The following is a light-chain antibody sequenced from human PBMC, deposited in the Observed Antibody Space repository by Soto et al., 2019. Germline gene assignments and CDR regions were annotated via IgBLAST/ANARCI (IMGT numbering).Light chain of an antibody. CDR1: SGHSSYA. Sequence: QPVLTQSPSASASLGASVKITCTLSSGHSSYAIAWHQQQPEKGPRYLMKLNSDGSHSKGDGIPDRFSGSSSGAERYLTIARLQYEDEADYYCQTWGTGPYVVFGGGTKLTVL. V-gene: IGLV4-69*01. J-gene: IGLJ2*01. CDR3: QTWGTGPYVV. CDR2: LNSDGSH.